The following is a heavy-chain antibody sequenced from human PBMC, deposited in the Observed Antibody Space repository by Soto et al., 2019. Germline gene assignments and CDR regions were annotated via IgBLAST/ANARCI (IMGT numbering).Heavy chain of an antibody. D-gene: IGHD6-13*01. V-gene: IGHV1-46*01. CDR2: INPSGGTT. Sequence: ASVKVSCKASGYTFTDYYIHWVRQAPGQGLEWMGVINPSGGTTNSAQKFQGRVTMTRDTSTTTVYMELSSLGSDDTAVYYCAGDSGYSSLWYLNWFGPPGQTTLVTVSS. CDR3: AGDSGYSSLWYLNWFGP. CDR1: GYTFTDYY. J-gene: IGHJ5*02.